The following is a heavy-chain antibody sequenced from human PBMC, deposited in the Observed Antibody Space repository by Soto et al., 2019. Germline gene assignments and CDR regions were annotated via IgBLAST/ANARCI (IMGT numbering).Heavy chain of an antibody. J-gene: IGHJ4*02. CDR1: GFTFSSYG. CDR3: AAGSGSYYTLGY. V-gene: IGHV3-30*03. CDR2: ISYDGSNK. Sequence: GSLRLSCAASGFTFSSYGMHWVRQAPGKGLEWVAVISYDGSNKYYADSVKGRFTISRDNSKNTLYLQMNSLRAEDTAVYYCAAGSGSYYTLGYWGQGTLVTVSS. D-gene: IGHD3-10*01.